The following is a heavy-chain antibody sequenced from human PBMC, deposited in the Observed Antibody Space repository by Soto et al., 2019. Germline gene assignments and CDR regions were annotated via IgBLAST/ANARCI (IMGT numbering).Heavy chain of an antibody. CDR3: ARHHDILTGYKYTWFDP. Sequence: SETLSLTCAVYGGSFSGYYWSWIRQPPGKGLEWIGEINHSGSTYYNPSLKSRVTISVDTSKNQFPLKLSSVTAADTAVYYCARHHDILTGYKYTWFDPWGQGTLVTVSS. CDR1: GGSFSGYY. V-gene: IGHV4-34*01. J-gene: IGHJ5*02. CDR2: INHSGST. D-gene: IGHD3-9*01.